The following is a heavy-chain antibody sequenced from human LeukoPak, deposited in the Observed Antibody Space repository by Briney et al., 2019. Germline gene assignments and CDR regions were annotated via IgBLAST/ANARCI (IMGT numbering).Heavy chain of an antibody. J-gene: IGHJ4*02. CDR1: GFTFSSYA. Sequence: GGSLRLSCAASGFTFSSYAMSWVRQAPGKGLEWVSAISGSGGSTYYADSVKGRFTISRDNSKNTLYLQMNRLRAEDTALYYCAKAPPSSSSWHPSFFDYWGQGTLVTVSS. CDR2: ISGSGGST. CDR3: AKAPPSSSSWHPSFFDY. D-gene: IGHD6-13*01. V-gene: IGHV3-23*01.